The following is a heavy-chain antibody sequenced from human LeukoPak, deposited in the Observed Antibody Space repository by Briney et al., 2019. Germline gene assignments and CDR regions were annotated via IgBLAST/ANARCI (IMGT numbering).Heavy chain of an antibody. CDR3: ARDPGQLWLKAGGENFDY. V-gene: IGHV1-18*01. D-gene: IGHD5-18*01. Sequence: GASVKVSCKASGYTFTSYGISWARQAPGQGLEWMGWISAYNGNTNYAQKLQGRVTMTTDTSTSTAYMELRSLRSDDTAVYYCARDPGQLWLKAGGENFDYWGQGTLVTVSS. J-gene: IGHJ4*02. CDR1: GYTFTSYG. CDR2: ISAYNGNT.